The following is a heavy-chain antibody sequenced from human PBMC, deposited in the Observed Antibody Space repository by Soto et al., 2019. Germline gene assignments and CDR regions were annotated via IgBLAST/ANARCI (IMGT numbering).Heavy chain of an antibody. J-gene: IGHJ6*03. Sequence: QVQLQQWGAGLLKPSETLSLTCAVYGGSFSGYYWSWIRQPPGKGLEWIGEINHSGSTNYNPSLKSRVTISVDTSKNQFSLKLSSVTAADTAVYYCARRSGDRYYYYYMDVWGKGTTVTVSS. CDR1: GGSFSGYY. V-gene: IGHV4-34*01. CDR2: INHSGST. D-gene: IGHD7-27*01. CDR3: ARRSGDRYYYYYMDV.